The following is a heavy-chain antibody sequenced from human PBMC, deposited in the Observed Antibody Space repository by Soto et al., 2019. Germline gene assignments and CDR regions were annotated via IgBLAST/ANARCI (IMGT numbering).Heavy chain of an antibody. CDR1: GFNFRQYA. J-gene: IGHJ5*02. CDR3: AKGMVPDQ. V-gene: IGHV3-23*01. CDR2: ITATAT. Sequence: EVQLLESGGGFVQPGGSLRLSCAASGFNFRQYAMVWVRQAPGKGLEWVSAITATATHYADSVKGRFTISKESSKTTRYLDINHRRLEDTAVYYCAKGMVPDQWGQGTLITVSS. D-gene: IGHD2-8*01.